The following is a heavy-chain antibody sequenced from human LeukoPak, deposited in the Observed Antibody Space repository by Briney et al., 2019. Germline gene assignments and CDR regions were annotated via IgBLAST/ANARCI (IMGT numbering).Heavy chain of an antibody. J-gene: IGHJ4*02. CDR2: ISSDGSTT. CDR1: GFALSGYS. Sequence: PGGSLRLSCIASGFALSGYSMHWVRHVPGKGLVWVSRISSDGSTTTYADSVKGRFSISRDTARNMLFLQMNSLRAEDTAVYYCTRDTGYSFDYWGQGTLVTVSS. CDR3: TRDTGYSFDY. V-gene: IGHV3-74*03. D-gene: IGHD2-15*01.